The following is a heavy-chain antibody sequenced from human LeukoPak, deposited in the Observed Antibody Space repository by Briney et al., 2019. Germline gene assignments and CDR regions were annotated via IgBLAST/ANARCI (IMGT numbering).Heavy chain of an antibody. D-gene: IGHD3-22*01. J-gene: IGHJ4*02. CDR2: IYPGDSDT. Sequence: GESLKISCKGSGYSFTSYWIGWVRQMPGKGLEWMGIIYPGDSDTRYSPSFQGQVTISADKSISTAYLQWSSLKASDTAMYYCARGEDSSGYYLTLDYWGQGTLVTVSS. CDR1: GYSFTSYW. V-gene: IGHV5-51*01. CDR3: ARGEDSSGYYLTLDY.